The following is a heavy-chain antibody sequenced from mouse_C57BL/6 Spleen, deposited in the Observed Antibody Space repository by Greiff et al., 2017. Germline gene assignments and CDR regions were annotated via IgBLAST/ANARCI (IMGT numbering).Heavy chain of an antibody. V-gene: IGHV5-16*01. J-gene: IGHJ3*01. CDR2: INYDGSST. Sequence: EVQLVESEGGLVQPGSSMKLSCTASGFTFSDYYMAWVRQVPEKGLEWVANINYDGSSTYYLDSLKSRFIISRDNAKNILYLQMSSLKSEDTATYYCARGELYYSNFGFAYWGQGTLVTVSA. D-gene: IGHD2-5*01. CDR3: ARGELYYSNFGFAY. CDR1: GFTFSDYY.